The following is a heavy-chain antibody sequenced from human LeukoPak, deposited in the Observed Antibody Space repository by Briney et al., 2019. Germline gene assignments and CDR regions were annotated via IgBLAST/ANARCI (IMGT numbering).Heavy chain of an antibody. J-gene: IGHJ4*02. Sequence: SETLSLTCTVSGDSISSSDYYWGWIRQPPGKWLGWIGTISYSGSTYYNPSLQSRVTISVDTSKNQFSLELSSVTAADTAVYYCARGSRRLADFHYWGQGTLVTVSS. CDR1: GDSISSSDYY. V-gene: IGHV4-39*01. CDR3: ARGSRRLADFHY. CDR2: ISYSGST. D-gene: IGHD1-26*01.